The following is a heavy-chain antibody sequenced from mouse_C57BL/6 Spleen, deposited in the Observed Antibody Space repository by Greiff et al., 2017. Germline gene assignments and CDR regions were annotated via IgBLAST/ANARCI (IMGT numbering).Heavy chain of an antibody. CDR2: IWSGGST. V-gene: IGHV2-2*01. CDR3: ARNRALPDAMDY. CDR1: GFSLTSYG. J-gene: IGHJ4*01. Sequence: VQLQQSGPGLVQPSQSLSITCTASGFSLTSYGVHWVRQSPGKGLEWLGVIWSGGSTDYNAAFISRLSISKDNSKSQVFFKMNSLQADDTAIYYCARNRALPDAMDYWGQGTSVTVSS. D-gene: IGHD3-3*01.